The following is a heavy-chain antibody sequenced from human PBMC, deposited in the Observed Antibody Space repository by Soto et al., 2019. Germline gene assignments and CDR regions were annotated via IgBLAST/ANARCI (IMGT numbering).Heavy chain of an antibody. CDR1: GGSISSGDYY. Sequence: PSETLSLTCTVSGGSISSGDYYWSWIRQPPGKGLEWIGYIYYSGSTYYNPSLKSRVTISVDTSKNQFSLKLSSVTAADTAVYYCARGGLLNPYYYMDVWGKGTTVTV. J-gene: IGHJ6*03. D-gene: IGHD3-16*01. CDR3: ARGGLLNPYYYMDV. V-gene: IGHV4-30-4*01. CDR2: IYYSGST.